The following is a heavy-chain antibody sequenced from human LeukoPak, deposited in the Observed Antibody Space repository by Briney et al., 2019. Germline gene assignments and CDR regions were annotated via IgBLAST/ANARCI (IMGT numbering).Heavy chain of an antibody. CDR2: ISSSGSTI. V-gene: IGHV3-11*01. J-gene: IGHJ4*02. CDR3: AKDRSGWPISNFDY. CDR1: GFTFSDYY. D-gene: IGHD6-19*01. Sequence: GGSLRLSCAASGFTFSDYYMSWIRQAPGKGLEWVSYISSSGSTIYYADSVKGRFTISSDNAKNSLYLQMNSLRAEDTAVYYCAKDRSGWPISNFDYWGQGTLVTVSS.